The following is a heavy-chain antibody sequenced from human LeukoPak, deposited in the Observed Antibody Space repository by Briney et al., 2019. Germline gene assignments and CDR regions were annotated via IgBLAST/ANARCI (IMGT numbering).Heavy chain of an antibody. CDR3: ARDPGPPVTPGAFDI. V-gene: IGHV4-31*03. Sequence: PSETLSLTCTVSGDSISSGDYYWSWIRQHPGKGLEWIGYIYYSGSTYYNPSLKSRVTISVDTSKNQFSLKLSSVTAADTAVYYCARDPGPPVTPGAFDIWGQGTMVTVSS. J-gene: IGHJ3*02. D-gene: IGHD4-17*01. CDR1: GDSISSGDYY. CDR2: IYYSGST.